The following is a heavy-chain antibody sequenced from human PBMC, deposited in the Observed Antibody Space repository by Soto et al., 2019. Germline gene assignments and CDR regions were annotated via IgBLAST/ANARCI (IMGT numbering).Heavy chain of an antibody. Sequence: SVKVSCKASGGTFSSYAISWVRQAPGQGLEWMGGIIPIFGTANYAQKFQGRVTITADESTSTAYMELSSLRSEDTAVYYCARERGGVDTDITAYYYGMDAWGQGTTVTVSS. CDR2: IIPIFGTA. CDR3: ARERGGVDTDITAYYYGMDA. CDR1: GGTFSSYA. J-gene: IGHJ6*02. V-gene: IGHV1-69*13. D-gene: IGHD5-18*01.